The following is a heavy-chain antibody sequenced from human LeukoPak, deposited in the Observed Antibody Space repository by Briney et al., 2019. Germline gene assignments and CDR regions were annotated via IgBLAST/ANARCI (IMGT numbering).Heavy chain of an antibody. CDR1: ALIFRGHW. CDR2: IKEDGSER. V-gene: IGHV3-7*03. CDR3: AKVDLPWLVLNWFDP. J-gene: IGHJ5*02. Sequence: GGSLRLSCEGSALIFRGHWMNWVRQTPGKGLEWVASIKEDGSERQYVDSVKGRFSISRDNTKGSLFLQLNSLRAEDTAVYYCAKVDLPWLVLNWFDPWGPGTLVTVSS. D-gene: IGHD6-19*01.